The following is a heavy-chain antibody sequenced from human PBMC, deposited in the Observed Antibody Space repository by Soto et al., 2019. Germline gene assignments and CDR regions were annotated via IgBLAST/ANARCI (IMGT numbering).Heavy chain of an antibody. J-gene: IGHJ4*02. Sequence: QIQLVQSGAEVKKPGSSVKVSCKASGGTFINYAFSWVRQAPGQGLEWMGGIIPILTTTNYAQRFQGRVTITADESTSTAYMELSRLTSEDTAVYYCARGKPSYGSGSYYMGFDYWGQGTLVTVSS. D-gene: IGHD3-10*01. CDR3: ARGKPSYGSGSYYMGFDY. CDR1: GGTFINYA. V-gene: IGHV1-69*01. CDR2: IIPILTTT.